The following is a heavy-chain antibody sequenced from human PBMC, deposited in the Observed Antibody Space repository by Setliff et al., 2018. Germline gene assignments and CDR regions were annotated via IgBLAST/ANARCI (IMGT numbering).Heavy chain of an antibody. CDR1: GYTFTSYG. CDR3: ARDPTGSDFVFSYFFDV. CDR2: ISAYNGNT. V-gene: IGHV1-18*01. J-gene: IGHJ6*03. Sequence: ASVKVSCKASGYTFTSYGISWVRQAPGQGLEWMGWISAYNGNTNYAQKLKGRVTMTRDTSKRIVYMELRSLTSDDTAVYYCARDPTGSDFVFSYFFDVWGKGTTVTVSS. D-gene: IGHD3-10*01.